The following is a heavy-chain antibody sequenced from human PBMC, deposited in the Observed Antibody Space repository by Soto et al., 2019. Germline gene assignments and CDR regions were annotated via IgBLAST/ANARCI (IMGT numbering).Heavy chain of an antibody. V-gene: IGHV4-61*01. CDR3: ACECLRFFEWYWFDP. CDR2: IYYSGST. Sequence: SETLSLTCTVSGGSVSSGSYYWSWIRQPPGKGLEWIGYIYYSGSTNYNPSLKSRVTISVDTSKNQFSLKLSSVTAADTAVYYCACECLRFFEWYWFDPWGQGTLVTVSS. CDR1: GGSVSSGSYY. J-gene: IGHJ5*02. D-gene: IGHD3-3*01.